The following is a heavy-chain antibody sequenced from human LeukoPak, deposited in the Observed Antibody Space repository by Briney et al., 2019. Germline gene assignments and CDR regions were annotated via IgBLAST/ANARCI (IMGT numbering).Heavy chain of an antibody. CDR2: ISGSGGST. CDR1: GFTFSSYA. J-gene: IGHJ4*02. V-gene: IGHV3-23*01. CDR3: AKSLRIQLWSHYFDY. D-gene: IGHD5-18*01. Sequence: PGGSLRLYCAASGFTFSSYAMSWVRQAPGKGLEWVSAISGSGGSTYYADSVKGRFTISRDNSKNTLYLQMNSLRAEDTAVYYCAKSLRIQLWSHYFDYWGQGTLVTVSS.